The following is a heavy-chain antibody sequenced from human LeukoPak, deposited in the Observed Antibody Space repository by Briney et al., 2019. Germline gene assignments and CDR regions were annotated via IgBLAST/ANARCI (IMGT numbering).Heavy chain of an antibody. CDR1: GGTFSSYA. CDR3: AREPGVAPGVGPSYDSSGYYEGLFDY. V-gene: IGHV1-69*04. J-gene: IGHJ4*02. D-gene: IGHD3-22*01. CDR2: IIPILGIA. Sequence: ASVKVSCKASGGTFSSYAISWVRQAPGQGLEWMGRIIPILGIANYAQKFQGRVTITADKSTSTAYMELSSLRSEDTAVYYCAREPGVAPGVGPSYDSSGYYEGLFDYWGQGTLVTVSS.